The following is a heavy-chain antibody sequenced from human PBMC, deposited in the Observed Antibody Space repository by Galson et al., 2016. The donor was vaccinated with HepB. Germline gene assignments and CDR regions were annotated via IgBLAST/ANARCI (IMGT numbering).Heavy chain of an antibody. D-gene: IGHD6-19*01. CDR3: ATDGDDSGFDN. CDR1: GGSISSGNYF. Sequence: SETLSLTCTVSGGSISSGNYFWSWIRQPPGKGLEWIGHIYHTGITNYNPSLESRVTISIDTSKNQSSLRVASVTAGDTAVYYCATDGDDSGFDNWGQGILVAVSS. V-gene: IGHV4-61*01. J-gene: IGHJ4*02. CDR2: IYHTGIT.